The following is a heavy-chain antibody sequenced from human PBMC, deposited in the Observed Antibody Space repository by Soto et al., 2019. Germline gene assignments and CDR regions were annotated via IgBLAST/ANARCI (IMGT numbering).Heavy chain of an antibody. Sequence: QVQLVQSGAEVKKPGSSVKVSCKASGGTFSSYAISWVRQAPGQGLEWMGGIIPIFGTANYAQKFQGRVTITAAESTSTAYMEVSSVRAEDTAVYYCARCRVVSTSGRDYYYGMDVWGQGTTVTVSS. CDR1: GGTFSSYA. CDR2: IIPIFGTA. J-gene: IGHJ6*02. V-gene: IGHV1-69*12. D-gene: IGHD2-15*01. CDR3: ARCRVVSTSGRDYYYGMDV.